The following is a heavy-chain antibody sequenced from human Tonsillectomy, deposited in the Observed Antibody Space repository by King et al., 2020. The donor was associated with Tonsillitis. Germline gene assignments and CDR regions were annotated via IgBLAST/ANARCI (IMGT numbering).Heavy chain of an antibody. CDR2: IYYIGST. D-gene: IGHD3-22*01. V-gene: IGHV4-59*08. Sequence: VQLQESGPGLVKPSETLSLTCTVSGGSISPFYWSWIRQPPGKGLEWIGYIYYIGSTNYNPSLKSRVTISVDTSKNQFSLRLGSVTAADTAVYYCARSDYYYNGRYYYYYMDVWGKGTTVTVS. J-gene: IGHJ6*03. CDR1: GGSISPFY. CDR3: ARSDYYYNGRYYYYYMDV.